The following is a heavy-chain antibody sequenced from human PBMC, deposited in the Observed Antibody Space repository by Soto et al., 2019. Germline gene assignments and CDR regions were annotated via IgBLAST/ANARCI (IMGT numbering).Heavy chain of an antibody. CDR1: GYTFTSYA. D-gene: IGHD6-13*01. V-gene: IGHV1-3*01. CDR3: ARDVAAAGLDY. J-gene: IGHJ4*02. CDR2: INAGNGNT. Sequence: QVQLVQSGAEVKKPGASVKVSCKASGYTFTSYAMHWVRQAPGQRLEWMGWINAGNGNTKYSQKFQGRVTITRDTAASTAYMELSSLRSEDTAVYSCARDVAAAGLDYWGQGTLVTVSS.